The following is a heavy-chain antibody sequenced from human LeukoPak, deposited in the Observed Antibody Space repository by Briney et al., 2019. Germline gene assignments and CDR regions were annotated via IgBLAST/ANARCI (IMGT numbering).Heavy chain of an antibody. D-gene: IGHD2-2*01. CDR3: ARGYCSSTSCYLTDY. CDR2: ISSGSSTI. CDR1: GFTFSSYS. V-gene: IGHV3-48*04. Sequence: GGSLRLSCAASGFTFSSYSMNWVRQAPGKGLEWVSYISSGSSTIYYADSVKGRFTISRDNAKNSLYLQMNSLRAEDTAVYYCARGYCSSTSCYLTDYWGQGTLVTVSS. J-gene: IGHJ4*02.